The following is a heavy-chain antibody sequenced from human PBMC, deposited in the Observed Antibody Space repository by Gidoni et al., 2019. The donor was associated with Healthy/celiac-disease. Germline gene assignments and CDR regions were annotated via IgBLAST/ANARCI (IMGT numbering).Heavy chain of an antibody. D-gene: IGHD2-21*01. Sequence: PGKGLEWVSAISGSGGSTYYADSVKGRFTISRDNSKNTLYLQMNSLRAEDTAVYYCAKKRARGVYSELDYWGQGTLVTVSS. V-gene: IGHV3-23*01. CDR3: AKKRARGVYSELDY. CDR2: ISGSGGST. J-gene: IGHJ4*02.